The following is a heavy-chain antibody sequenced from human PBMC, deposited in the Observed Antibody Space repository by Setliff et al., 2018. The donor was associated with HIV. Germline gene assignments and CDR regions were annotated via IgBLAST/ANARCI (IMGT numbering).Heavy chain of an antibody. CDR3: ARHMEYYYYYMDV. CDR1: GGSISSSTYY. V-gene: IGHV4-39*01. D-gene: IGHD1-1*01. J-gene: IGHJ6*03. Sequence: SETLSLTCTVSGGSISSSTYYWAWIRQPPGKGLEWIATMYYSGNTYYNPSLKSRVTVFVDTSKNELSLKLSSVSAADTAVYYCARHMEYYYYYMDVWGEGTTVTVSS. CDR2: MYYSGNT.